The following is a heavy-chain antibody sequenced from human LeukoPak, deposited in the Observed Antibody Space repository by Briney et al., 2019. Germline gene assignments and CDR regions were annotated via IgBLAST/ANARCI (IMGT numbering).Heavy chain of an antibody. CDR1: GFTFSDYY. Sequence: GGSLRLSCAASGFTFSDYYMCWIRQAPGKGLEWVSYISSSGSTIYYADSVKGRFTISRDNAKNSLYLQMNSLRAEDTAVYYCARDGGTDRCYYYYMDVWGKGTTVTISS. D-gene: IGHD1-1*01. CDR2: ISSSGSTI. J-gene: IGHJ6*03. V-gene: IGHV3-11*01. CDR3: ARDGGTDRCYYYYMDV.